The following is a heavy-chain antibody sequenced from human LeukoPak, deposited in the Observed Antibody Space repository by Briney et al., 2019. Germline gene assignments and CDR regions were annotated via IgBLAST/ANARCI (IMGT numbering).Heavy chain of an antibody. V-gene: IGHV1-46*01. CDR1: GYTFTSYY. D-gene: IGHD3-22*01. CDR3: ARDRAYYDSSGYYPYWYFDP. J-gene: IGHJ2*01. Sequence: ASVKVSCKASGYTFTSYYMHWVRQAPGQGLEWMGIINPSGGSTSYAQKFQGRVTMTRDTSTSTVYMELSSLRSEDTAVYYCARDRAYYDSSGYYPYWYFDPWGRGTLVTVSS. CDR2: INPSGGST.